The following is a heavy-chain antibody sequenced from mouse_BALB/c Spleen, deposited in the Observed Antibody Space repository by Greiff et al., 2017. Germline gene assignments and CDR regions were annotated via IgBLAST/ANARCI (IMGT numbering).Heavy chain of an antibody. D-gene: IGHD2-1*01. V-gene: IGHV1-7*01. CDR1: GYTFTSYW. CDR2: ISPSTGNT. Sequence: VQLQQSGAELAKPGASVKMSCKASGYTFTSYWMHWVKQRPGQGLEWIGYISPSTGNTEYNQKIKDKATLTADKSSSTAYMQLSSLASEDSAAYYCAKESYGNSAYWGQGTLVTVSA. J-gene: IGHJ3*01. CDR3: AKESYGNSAY.